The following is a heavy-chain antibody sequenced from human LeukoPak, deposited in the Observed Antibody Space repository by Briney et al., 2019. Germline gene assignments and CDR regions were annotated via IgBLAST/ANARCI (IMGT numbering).Heavy chain of an antibody. J-gene: IGHJ4*02. CDR3: VRAGGSSWSDY. CDR2: IKQDGSEK. V-gene: IGHV3-7*01. Sequence: GGSLRLSCAASGFTFSSYAMSWVRQAPGQGLEWVANIKQDGSEKHYVDSVKGRFTISRDNAKNSLYLQMASLRAEDTAVYYCVRAGGSSWSDYWGQGTLLIVSS. D-gene: IGHD6-13*01. CDR1: GFTFSSYA.